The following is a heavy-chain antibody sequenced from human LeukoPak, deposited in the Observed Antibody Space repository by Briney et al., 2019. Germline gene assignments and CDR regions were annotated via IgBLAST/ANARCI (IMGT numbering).Heavy chain of an antibody. CDR1: GFTFSSYG. D-gene: IGHD2-15*01. V-gene: IGHV3-30*02. CDR3: AKDKAAGYYYMDV. CDR2: IRYDGSNK. Sequence: PGGSLRLSCAASGFTFSSYGMHWVRQAPGKGLEWVAFIRYDGSNKYYADSVKGRFTISRDNSKNSLYLQMNSLRTEDTALYYCAKDKAAGYYYMDVWGKGTTVTVSS. J-gene: IGHJ6*03.